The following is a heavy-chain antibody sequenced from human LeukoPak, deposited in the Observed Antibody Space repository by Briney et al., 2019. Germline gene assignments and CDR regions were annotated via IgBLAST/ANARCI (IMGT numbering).Heavy chain of an antibody. J-gene: IGHJ4*02. V-gene: IGHV3-33*01. D-gene: IGHD6-19*01. CDR1: GFTFSSYG. CDR3: AASKTGYSSGWYTYYIDY. CDR2: IWYDGSNK. Sequence: GGSLRLSCAASGFTFSSYGMHWVRQAPGKGLEWVAVIWYDGSNKYYADSVKGRFTISRDNSKNTLYPQMNSLRAEDTAVYYCAASKTGYSSGWYTYYIDYWGQGTLVTVSS.